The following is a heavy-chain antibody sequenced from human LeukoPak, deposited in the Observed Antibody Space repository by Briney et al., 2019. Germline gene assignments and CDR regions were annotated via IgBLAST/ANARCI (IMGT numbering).Heavy chain of an antibody. D-gene: IGHD5-24*01. J-gene: IGHJ4*02. CDR3: ASEGDGYNFWY. CDR1: GFTFSSYW. Sequence: GGSLRLSCAASGFTFSSYWMHWVRQAPGKGLVWVSRINSDGSSTSYADSVKGRLTISRDNAKNTLYLQMNSLRAEDTAVYYCASEGDGYNFWYWGQGTLVTVSS. V-gene: IGHV3-74*01. CDR2: INSDGSST.